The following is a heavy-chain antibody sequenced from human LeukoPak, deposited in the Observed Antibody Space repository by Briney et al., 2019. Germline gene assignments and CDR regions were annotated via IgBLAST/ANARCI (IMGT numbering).Heavy chain of an antibody. CDR2: ISAYNGNT. V-gene: IGHV1-18*04. CDR1: GYTFTSYG. D-gene: IGHD6-13*01. Sequence: GASVKVSCKASGYTFTSYGISWVRQAPGQGLEWMGWISAYNGNTNYAQKLQGRVTMTTDTSTSTAYMELRSLRSGDTAVYYCARGKQLPQNRYYYYGMDVWGQGTTVTVSS. J-gene: IGHJ6*02. CDR3: ARGKQLPQNRYYYYGMDV.